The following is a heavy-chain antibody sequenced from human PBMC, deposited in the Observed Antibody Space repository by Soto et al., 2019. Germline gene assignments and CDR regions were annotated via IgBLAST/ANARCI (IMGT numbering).Heavy chain of an antibody. J-gene: IGHJ4*02. CDR3: ATSAAAPGNY. D-gene: IGHD6-13*01. CDR1: GFTFRTYA. V-gene: IGHV3-23*01. Sequence: EVHLLESGGGLLQPGGSLRLSCVASGFTFRTYAVAWIRQAPGKGLEWVSVIGADGDGIQYADPVEGRFTISRDNSQSSLYLQMNSLRAEDTAVYYCATSAAAPGNYWGQGTLVTVSS. CDR2: IGADGDGI.